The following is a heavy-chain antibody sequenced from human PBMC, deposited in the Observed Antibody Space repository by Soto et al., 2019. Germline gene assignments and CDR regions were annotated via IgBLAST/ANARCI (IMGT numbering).Heavy chain of an antibody. CDR2: ISSSSSYI. D-gene: IGHD2-21*02. Sequence: GGSLRLSCAASGFTFSSYSMNWVRQAPGKGLEWVSSISSSSSYIYYADSVKGRFTISRDNAKNSLYLQMNSLRAEDTAVYYCARVLGGYFGDSYSPLDYWGQGTLVTVSS. V-gene: IGHV3-21*01. J-gene: IGHJ4*02. CDR3: ARVLGGYFGDSYSPLDY. CDR1: GFTFSSYS.